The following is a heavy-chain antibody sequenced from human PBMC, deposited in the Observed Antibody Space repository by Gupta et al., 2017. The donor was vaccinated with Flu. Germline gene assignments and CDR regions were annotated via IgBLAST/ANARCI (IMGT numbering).Heavy chain of an antibody. Sequence: EVQLLESGGGLVQPGGSLRLSCAASGFTFSSYAMRWVRQAPGKGLEWVSAISGSGGSTYYADSVKGRFTISRDNSKNTLYLQMNSLRAEDTAVYYCAIEVLYSSSWYGDYWGQGTLVTVSS. D-gene: IGHD6-13*01. V-gene: IGHV3-23*01. CDR1: GFTFSSYA. CDR3: AIEVLYSSSWYGDY. CDR2: ISGSGGST. J-gene: IGHJ4*02.